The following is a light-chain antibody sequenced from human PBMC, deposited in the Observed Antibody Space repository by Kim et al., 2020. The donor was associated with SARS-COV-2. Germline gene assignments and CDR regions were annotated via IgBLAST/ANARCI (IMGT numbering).Light chain of an antibody. CDR1: ALPNKY. V-gene: IGLV3-25*03. CDR2: KDS. CDR3: QSADSSGTYVV. J-gene: IGLJ2*01. Sequence: SYELTQPPSVSVSPGQTARITCSADALPNKYAYWYQQKPGQAPVLVIYKDSERPSGIPERFSGSSSGTTVTLTISGVQAEDEADYYCQSADSSGTYVVFGGGTQLTVL.